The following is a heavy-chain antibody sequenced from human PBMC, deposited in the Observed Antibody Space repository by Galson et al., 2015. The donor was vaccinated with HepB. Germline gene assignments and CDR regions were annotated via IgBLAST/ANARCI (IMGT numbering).Heavy chain of an antibody. CDR2: ISGSGGST. D-gene: IGHD4-17*01. CDR1: GFTFSSYA. Sequence: SLRLSCAASGFTFSSYAMSWVRQAPGKGLEWVSAISGSGGSTYYADSVKGRFTISRDNSKNTLYLQMNSLRAEDTAVYYCAKGDYGDYAGGVDYWGQGTLVTVSS. J-gene: IGHJ4*02. V-gene: IGHV3-23*01. CDR3: AKGDYGDYAGGVDY.